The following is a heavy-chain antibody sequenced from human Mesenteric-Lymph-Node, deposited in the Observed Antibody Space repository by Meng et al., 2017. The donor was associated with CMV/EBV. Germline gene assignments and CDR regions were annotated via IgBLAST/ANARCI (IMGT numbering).Heavy chain of an antibody. CDR1: GGSFSGYY. CDR3: ARVSEYSSSSDY. D-gene: IGHD6-6*01. CDR2: INHSGST. Sequence: CAFYGGSFSGYYWRWTRQPPGKGLEWIGDINHSGSTNYNPSLKSRVTISVDTSKNQFSLKLSSVTAADTAVYYCARVSEYSSSSDYWGQGTLVTVSS. J-gene: IGHJ4*02. V-gene: IGHV4-34*01.